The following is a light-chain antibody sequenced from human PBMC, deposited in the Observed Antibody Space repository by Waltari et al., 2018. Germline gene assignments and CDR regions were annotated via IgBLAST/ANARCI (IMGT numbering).Light chain of an antibody. J-gene: IGLJ2*01. V-gene: IGLV1-44*01. CDR3: AAWDDSLNGHVV. CDR2: CNN. Sequence: QSVLTQPPSASGTPGRRVIIPCSGSSSNIGSHVVNWYQQLPGSAPKLLIQCNNQRPSGVPDRFSGSKSGTSASLAISGLQSADEADYYCAAWDDSLNGHVVFGGGTKLTVL. CDR1: SSNIGSHV.